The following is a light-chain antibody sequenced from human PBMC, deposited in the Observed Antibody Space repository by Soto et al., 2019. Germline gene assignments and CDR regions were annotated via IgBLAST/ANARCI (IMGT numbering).Light chain of an antibody. Sequence: DIQMTQSPSTLSASVGDRVTVTCRASQSISTWLAWYQRKPGKAPKLLIYKASILESGVPSRFSGSGSGTEFTLTISSLQPDDFATYYCQQYNTYSLTSGGGTKVEIK. J-gene: IGKJ4*01. CDR2: KAS. CDR1: QSISTW. CDR3: QQYNTYSLT. V-gene: IGKV1-5*03.